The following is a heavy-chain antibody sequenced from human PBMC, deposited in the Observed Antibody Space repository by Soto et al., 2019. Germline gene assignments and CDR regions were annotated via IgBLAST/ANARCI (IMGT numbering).Heavy chain of an antibody. CDR3: ARDKPDYDFWSGSHYYGMDV. CDR1: GYTFTSYG. CDR2: ISAYNGNT. V-gene: IGHV1-18*01. Sequence: GDSVKVSCKASGYTFTSYGISWVRQAPGQGLEWMGWISAYNGNTNYAQKLQGRVTMTTDTSTSTAYMELRSLRSDDTAVYYCARDKPDYDFWSGSHYYGMDVWGKGTTVTVSS. D-gene: IGHD3-3*01. J-gene: IGHJ6*04.